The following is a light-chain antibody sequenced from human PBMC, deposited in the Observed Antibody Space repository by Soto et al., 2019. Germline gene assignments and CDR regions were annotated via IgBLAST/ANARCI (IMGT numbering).Light chain of an antibody. CDR1: QSLSTSY. J-gene: IGKJ5*01. CDR2: AAS. CDR3: HQYGRSPT. Sequence: EIVLTQSPGTLSLFPGERATLSCRASQSLSTSYLAWYRLKPGQAPRLLIYAASSRASGIPDRFSGSGSGTDFTLTISRLEHEDFEVYYCHQYGRSPTFGQGTGLEIK. V-gene: IGKV3-20*01.